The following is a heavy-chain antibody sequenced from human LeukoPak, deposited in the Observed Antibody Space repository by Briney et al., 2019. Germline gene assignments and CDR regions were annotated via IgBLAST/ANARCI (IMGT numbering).Heavy chain of an antibody. CDR2: IYPGDFDT. D-gene: IGHD6-19*01. Sequence: LGESLKISCKGSGYSFTNYWIGWVRQMPGKGLEWMGIIYPGDFDTRYSPSFQGQVTISADKSISTAYLHWSSLKASDTAMYYCARRGIAVAGTPAEYFQHWGQGTLVTVSS. V-gene: IGHV5-51*01. CDR3: ARRGIAVAGTPAEYFQH. J-gene: IGHJ1*01. CDR1: GYSFTNYW.